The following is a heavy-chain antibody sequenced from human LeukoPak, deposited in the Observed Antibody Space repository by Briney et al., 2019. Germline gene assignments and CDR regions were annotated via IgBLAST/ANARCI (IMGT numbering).Heavy chain of an antibody. V-gene: IGHV3-33*01. D-gene: IGHD6-13*01. CDR2: IWSDGNNK. CDR3: ARVFGSSWYSGYYYGMDV. Sequence: PGESLRLSCGASGFTFSSYAMHWVRQAPGKGLEWVAIIWSDGNNKYYADSVEGRFTISRDTSKNTLFLQMNSLRAEDTAVYYCARVFGSSWYSGYYYGMDVWGQGTTVTVSS. J-gene: IGHJ6*02. CDR1: GFTFSSYA.